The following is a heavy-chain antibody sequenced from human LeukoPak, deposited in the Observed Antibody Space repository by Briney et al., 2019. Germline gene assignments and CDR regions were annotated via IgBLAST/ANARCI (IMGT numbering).Heavy chain of an antibody. CDR2: IIPIFGTT. CDR1: GGTFSSYA. CDR3: ARVGGLREPGQTDAFDI. J-gene: IGHJ3*02. Sequence: GASVKVSCKVSGGTFSSYAISWVRQAPGQGLEWMGGIIPIFGTTNYAQKFQGRVTITTDESTSTAYMELSSLRSEDTAVYYCARVGGLREPGQTDAFDIWGQGTMVTVSS. V-gene: IGHV1-69*05. D-gene: IGHD5-12*01.